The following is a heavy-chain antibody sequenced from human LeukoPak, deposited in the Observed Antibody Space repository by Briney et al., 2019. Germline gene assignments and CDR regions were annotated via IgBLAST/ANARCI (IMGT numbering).Heavy chain of an antibody. CDR1: GGSFSGYY. V-gene: IGHV4-34*01. CDR3: AREYSSSWYVGTPFDY. CDR2: INHSGST. J-gene: IGHJ4*02. D-gene: IGHD6-13*01. Sequence: SETLSLTCAVYGGSFSGYYWSWIRQPPRKGLEWIGEINHSGSTNYNPSLKSRVTISVDTSKNQFSLKLSSVTAADTAVYYCAREYSSSWYVGTPFDYWGQGTLVTVSS.